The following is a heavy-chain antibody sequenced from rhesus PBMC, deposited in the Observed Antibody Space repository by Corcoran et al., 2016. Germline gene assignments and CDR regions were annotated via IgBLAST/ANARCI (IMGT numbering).Heavy chain of an antibody. J-gene: IGHJ6*01. CDR2: ISKEVRTT. CDR1: GFNFTSYG. CDR3: AKDRPFWSGYKYYGLDS. V-gene: IGHV3S5*01. D-gene: IGHD3-3*01. Sequence: EVQLVESGGGLVQPGGALRLSCAASGFNFTSYGMGWVRQAPGQGLEWVSKISKEVRTTSYAASVKGRFTRTRYNSKNALSRQMNSRRAEYRAVYYCAKDRPFWSGYKYYGLDSWGQGVVVIVSS.